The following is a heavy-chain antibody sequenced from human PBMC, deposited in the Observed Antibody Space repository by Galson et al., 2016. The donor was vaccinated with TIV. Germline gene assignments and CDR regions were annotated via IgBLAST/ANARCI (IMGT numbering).Heavy chain of an antibody. D-gene: IGHD2/OR15-2a*01. CDR2: ISYDGSEK. V-gene: IGHV3-30*03. CDR1: GFTFSSYG. Sequence: LRLSCAASGFTFSSYGLHWVRQAPGKGLEWVAYISYDGSEKSYGESVKGRFTISRDKTRNTLHLQMNSLRVEDSAVYYCARVYLSYFFDYWGQGTLVTVSS. J-gene: IGHJ4*02. CDR3: ARVYLSYFFDY.